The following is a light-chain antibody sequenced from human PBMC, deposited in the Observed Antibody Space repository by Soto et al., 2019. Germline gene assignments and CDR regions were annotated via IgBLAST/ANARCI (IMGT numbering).Light chain of an antibody. Sequence: QSVLTQAPSVSGAPGQRVTISCTGSSSNIGAGYDVHWYQQLPGTAPKLLIYGNSNRPSGVPDRFSGSKSGTSASLAITGLQAEGEADYYCQSYDSSLSGSVFGTGTKLTVL. J-gene: IGLJ1*01. CDR2: GNS. CDR3: QSYDSSLSGSV. CDR1: SSNIGAGYD. V-gene: IGLV1-40*01.